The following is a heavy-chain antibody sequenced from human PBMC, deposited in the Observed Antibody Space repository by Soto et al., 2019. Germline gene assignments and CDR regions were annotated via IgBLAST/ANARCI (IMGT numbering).Heavy chain of an antibody. CDR1: GGSISSYY. Sequence: AETLSLTCTVSGGSISSYYWSWIRQPPGKGLEWIGYIYYSGSTNYNPSLKSRVTISVDTSKNQFSLKLSSVTAADTAEYYWAREIVVVAATRNGWFDPWGQGTLVTVSS. CDR2: IYYSGST. V-gene: IGHV4-59*01. D-gene: IGHD2-15*01. CDR3: AREIVVVAATRNGWFDP. J-gene: IGHJ5*02.